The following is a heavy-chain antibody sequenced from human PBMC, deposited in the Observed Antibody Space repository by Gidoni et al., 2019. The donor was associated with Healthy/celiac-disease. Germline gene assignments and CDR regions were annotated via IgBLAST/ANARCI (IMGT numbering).Heavy chain of an antibody. Sequence: QVQLQESGPGLVKPSGTLSLTCAVSGGSIRSRNWWSWFRQPPGKGLGWIGEIYHSGSTNYNPSLKSRVTISVDKSKNQFSLKLSAVTAADTAVYYCARGIVAMSKGGYGMDVWGQGTTVTVSS. V-gene: IGHV4-4*02. CDR2: IYHSGST. J-gene: IGHJ6*02. D-gene: IGHD2-2*01. CDR1: GGSIRSRNW. CDR3: ARGIVAMSKGGYGMDV.